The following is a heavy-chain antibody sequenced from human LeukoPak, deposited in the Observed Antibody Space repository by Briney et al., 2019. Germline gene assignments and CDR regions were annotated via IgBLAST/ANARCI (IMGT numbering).Heavy chain of an antibody. V-gene: IGHV1-69*13. CDR2: IIPIFGTA. Sequence: SVKVSCKASGGTFSSYAISWVRQAPGQGLEWMGGIIPIFGTANYAQKFQGGVTITADESTSTAYMELSSLRSEDTAVYYCARVSLGNEPGSPQNYYYYGMDVWGQGTTVTVSS. CDR1: GGTFSSYA. J-gene: IGHJ6*02. CDR3: ARVSLGNEPGSPQNYYYYGMDV.